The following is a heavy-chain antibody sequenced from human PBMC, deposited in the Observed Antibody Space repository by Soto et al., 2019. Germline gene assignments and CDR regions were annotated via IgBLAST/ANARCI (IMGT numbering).Heavy chain of an antibody. CDR1: GFTFSSYS. J-gene: IGHJ4*02. V-gene: IGHV3-21*06. D-gene: IGHD1-1*01. CDR2: INDKSNYK. CDR3: ATFPNFHDG. Sequence: EVHLVESGGGLVKPGGSLRLSCAASGFTFSSYSMNWVRQAPGKGLEWVSSINDKSNYKFYADSVKGRFTISRDNAKNSLYLQMNSLRVDDTAVYHCATFPNFHDGWGQGTLVIVSS.